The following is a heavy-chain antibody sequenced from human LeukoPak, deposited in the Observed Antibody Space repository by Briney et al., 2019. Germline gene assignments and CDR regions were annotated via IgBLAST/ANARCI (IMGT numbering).Heavy chain of an antibody. J-gene: IGHJ6*02. D-gene: IGHD2-15*01. CDR2: INPSGGST. CDR3: AKDRVYCSGGSCYSYYGMDV. CDR1: GYTFTSYY. V-gene: IGHV1-46*01. Sequence: ASVKVSCKASGYTFTSYYMHWVRQAPGQGLEWMGIINPSGGSTSYAQKFQGRVTMTRDTSTSAVYMELSSLRSEDTAVYYCAKDRVYCSGGSCYSYYGMDVWGQGTTVTVSS.